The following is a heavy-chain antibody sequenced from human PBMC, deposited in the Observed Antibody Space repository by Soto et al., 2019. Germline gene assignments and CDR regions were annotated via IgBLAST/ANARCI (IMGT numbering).Heavy chain of an antibody. V-gene: IGHV1-2*02. D-gene: IGHD1-26*01. Sequence: ASVKVSCKASGYTFTVYYMHWVRQAPAQGLEWMGWINPKSGGTMYPQKFQGRVTMTWDTSISTAYMALTRLRSDDTAGYYCARDMAKGGGSAGFDYWGQGALVTVSS. CDR1: GYTFTVYY. CDR2: INPKSGGT. CDR3: ARDMAKGGGSAGFDY. J-gene: IGHJ4*02.